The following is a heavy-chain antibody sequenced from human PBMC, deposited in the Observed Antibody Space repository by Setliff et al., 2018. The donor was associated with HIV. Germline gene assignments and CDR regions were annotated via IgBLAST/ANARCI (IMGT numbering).Heavy chain of an antibody. V-gene: IGHV3-74*01. CDR3: ARSRLLNPIYYYYMDV. CDR1: GFTFSSYW. CDR2: INSDGSST. D-gene: IGHD3-22*01. J-gene: IGHJ6*03. Sequence: PGGSLLLSCADSGFTFSSYWMHWVRQAPGKGLVWVSRINSDGSSTSYADSVKGRFTISRDNAKNTLYLQMNSLRAEDTAVYYCARSRLLNPIYYYYMDVWGKGTTVTVSS.